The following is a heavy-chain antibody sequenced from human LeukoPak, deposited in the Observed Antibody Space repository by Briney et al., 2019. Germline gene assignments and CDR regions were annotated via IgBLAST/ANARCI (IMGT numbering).Heavy chain of an antibody. V-gene: IGHV4-61*01. CDR3: ARASVTINYDY. D-gene: IGHD3-10*01. CDR2: IYYSGST. CDR1: GYSISSGYY. J-gene: IGHJ4*02. Sequence: SETLSLTCAVSGYSISSGYYWGWIRQPPGKGLEWIGYIYYSGSTNYNPSLKSRVTISVDTSKNQFSLKLSSVTAADTAVYYCARASVTINYDYWGQGTLVTVSS.